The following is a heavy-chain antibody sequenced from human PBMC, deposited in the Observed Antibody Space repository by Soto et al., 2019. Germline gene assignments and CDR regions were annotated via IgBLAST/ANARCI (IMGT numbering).Heavy chain of an antibody. CDR1: GGSFSGYY. CDR2: INHSGST. CDR3: ARGLIQPTYHYDSSGYFYGMDV. Sequence: SETLSLTCAVYGGSFSGYYWSWIRQPPGKGLEWIGEINHSGSTNYNPSLKSRVTISVDTSKNQFSLKLSSVTAADTAVYYCARGLIQPTYHYDSSGYFYGMDVWGQGTTVTVSS. D-gene: IGHD3-22*01. J-gene: IGHJ6*02. V-gene: IGHV4-34*01.